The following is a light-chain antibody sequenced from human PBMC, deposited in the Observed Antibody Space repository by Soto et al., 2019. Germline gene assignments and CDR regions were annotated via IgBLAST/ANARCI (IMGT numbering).Light chain of an antibody. Sequence: YELTQPPSVSVSPGQTATITCSGDKLGDKYVSWYLQKPGQSPVLVISKDNKRHAGIPERFSGSNSGDTATLTISGTQAMDEDDYFCQAWDSTIAIFGGGTKVTVL. J-gene: IGLJ2*01. V-gene: IGLV3-1*01. CDR1: KLGDKY. CDR2: KDN. CDR3: QAWDSTIAI.